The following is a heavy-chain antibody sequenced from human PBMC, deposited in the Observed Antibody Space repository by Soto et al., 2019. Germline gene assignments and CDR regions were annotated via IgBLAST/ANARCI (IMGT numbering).Heavy chain of an antibody. Sequence: PSQTTYFTSTVSGGSLSDSSLSWIRQPAGKGMEWVGRVHATDGTNYTPSLKRRVTMSIDTSKNRFSLNLCSLTAADTAVYYWARARSSAAGIYLDYCGQGILGTVSS. CDR2: VHATDGT. D-gene: IGHD6-13*01. CDR1: GGSLSDSS. CDR3: ARARSSAAGIYLDY. V-gene: IGHV4-4*07. J-gene: IGHJ4*02.